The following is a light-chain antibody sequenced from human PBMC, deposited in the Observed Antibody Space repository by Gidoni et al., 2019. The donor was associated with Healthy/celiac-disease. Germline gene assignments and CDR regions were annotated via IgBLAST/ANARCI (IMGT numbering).Light chain of an antibody. CDR1: QSISSY. J-gene: IGKJ4*01. CDR2: AAS. Sequence: DIQMIQSPSSLSASVGDRVTITCRASQSISSYLNWYQQKPGKAPKLLIYAASSLQSGVPSRFSGSGSGTDFTLTISSLQPEDFANYYCQQSYSTPPLTFGGGTKVEIK. CDR3: QQSYSTPPLT. V-gene: IGKV1-39*01.